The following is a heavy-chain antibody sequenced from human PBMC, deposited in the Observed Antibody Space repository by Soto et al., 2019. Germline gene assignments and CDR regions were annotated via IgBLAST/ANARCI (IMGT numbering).Heavy chain of an antibody. D-gene: IGHD5-18*01. CDR3: ARDPLWGTAMVLWYFDL. Sequence: GGSLRLSCAASGFTFSSHAMNWVRQASGKGLEWVSSIDSSSSFIYYADSVKGRFTISRDNSKNTLYLQMNSLRAEDTAVYYCARDPLWGTAMVLWYFDLWGRGTLVTVSS. J-gene: IGHJ2*01. CDR2: IDSSSSFI. CDR1: GFTFSSHA. V-gene: IGHV3-21*01.